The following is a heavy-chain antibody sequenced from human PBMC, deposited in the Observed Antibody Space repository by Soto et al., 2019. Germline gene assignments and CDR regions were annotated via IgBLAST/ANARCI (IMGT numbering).Heavy chain of an antibody. Sequence: ASVKVSCKVSGYTLTELSMHWVRQAPGKGLEWTGGFDPEDGETIYAQKFQGRVTMTEDTSTDTAYMELSSLRSEDTAVYYCATTVPLGITGTTDGGWFDPWGQGTLVTVSS. CDR2: FDPEDGET. CDR1: GYTLTELS. CDR3: ATTVPLGITGTTDGGWFDP. D-gene: IGHD1-7*01. V-gene: IGHV1-24*01. J-gene: IGHJ5*02.